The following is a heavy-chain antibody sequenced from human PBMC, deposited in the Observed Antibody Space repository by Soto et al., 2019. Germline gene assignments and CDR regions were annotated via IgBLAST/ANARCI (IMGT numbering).Heavy chain of an antibody. Sequence: SETLSLTCAVYGGSFSGYYWSWIRQPPGKGLEWIGEINHSGSTNYNPSLKSRVTISVDTSKNEFSLKLSSVTAADTAVYYCARGPGVPAVMSYGDYAADYYYGMDVWGQGTPVTVSS. CDR2: INHSGST. V-gene: IGHV4-34*01. CDR3: ARGPGVPAVMSYGDYAADYYYGMDV. D-gene: IGHD4-17*01. CDR1: GGSFSGYY. J-gene: IGHJ6*02.